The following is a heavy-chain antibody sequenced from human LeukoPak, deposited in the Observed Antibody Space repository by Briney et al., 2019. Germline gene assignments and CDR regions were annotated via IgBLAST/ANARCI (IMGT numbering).Heavy chain of an antibody. CDR1: GYTFSNFD. J-gene: IGHJ6*03. V-gene: IGHV1-8*02. CDR3: ARSRRGYYLDV. CDR2: MNHGSGDT. Sequence: ASVKVSCKASGYTFSNFDVNWVRQAPGQGLEWMAWMNHGSGDTGYEGKFQARLSMSSNTSITTATMELSSLTSEDTAVYYCARSRRGYYLDVWGKGTTVIVSS.